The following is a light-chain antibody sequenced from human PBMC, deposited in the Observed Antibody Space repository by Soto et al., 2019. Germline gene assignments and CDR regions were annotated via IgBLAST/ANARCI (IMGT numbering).Light chain of an antibody. J-gene: IGKJ1*01. Sequence: EIVMTQSPATLSVSPGERATLSCRASQSVSSNLAWYQQKPGQAPRLLIYGASTRATGIPARFSGSGSGTEFTLTISSLQSEEFAVYYCQQYNNWPRTFRQGTKVEIK. CDR3: QQYNNWPRT. V-gene: IGKV3-15*01. CDR1: QSVSSN. CDR2: GAS.